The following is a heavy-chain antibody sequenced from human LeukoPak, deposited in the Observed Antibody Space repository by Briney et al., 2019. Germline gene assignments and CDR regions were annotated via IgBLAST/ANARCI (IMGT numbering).Heavy chain of an antibody. CDR1: GFTFSSSA. D-gene: IGHD6-6*01. CDR3: AKGSRSIAVENLCDY. J-gene: IGHJ4*02. CDR2: ISSSGGST. V-gene: IGHV3-23*01. Sequence: PGGSLRLSCAASGFTFSSSAMSWVRQAPGKGLEWVSVISSSGGSTYYADSVKGRFTIFRDNSKNTLYLQMSSLRAEDTAVYYCAKGSRSIAVENLCDYWGQGTLVTVSS.